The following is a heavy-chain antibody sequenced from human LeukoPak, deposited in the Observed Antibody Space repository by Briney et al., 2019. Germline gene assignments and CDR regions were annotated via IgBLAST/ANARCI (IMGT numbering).Heavy chain of an antibody. CDR1: GFTFSSYS. Sequence: KPGGSLRLSCAASGFTFSSYSMNWVRQAPGKGLEWVSSISSSSSYIYYADSVKGRFTISRDNAKNSLYLQMNSLRAEDTAVYYCARGPGVDIVATTHPYYYMDVWGKGTTVTVSS. CDR2: ISSSSSYI. CDR3: ARGPGVDIVATTHPYYYMDV. J-gene: IGHJ6*03. V-gene: IGHV3-21*01. D-gene: IGHD5-12*01.